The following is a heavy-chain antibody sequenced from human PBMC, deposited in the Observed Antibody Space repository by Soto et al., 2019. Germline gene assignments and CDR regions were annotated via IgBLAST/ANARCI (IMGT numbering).Heavy chain of an antibody. CDR3: ARGHRVSSTGKGAH. D-gene: IGHD1-1*01. V-gene: IGHV3-74*01. J-gene: IGHJ4*02. Sequence: PGGSLRLSCSVSGFTFSAYWMHWVRQVPGKGLTWVSRISDDGSTATYADSVKGRFVISRDNAKNSLYLEMNTLRADDSGLYYCARGHRVSSTGKGAHWGRGTLVTVSS. CDR2: ISDDGSTA. CDR1: GFTFSAYW.